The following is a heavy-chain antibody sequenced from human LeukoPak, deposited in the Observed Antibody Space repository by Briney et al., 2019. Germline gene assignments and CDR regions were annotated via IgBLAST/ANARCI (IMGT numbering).Heavy chain of an antibody. V-gene: IGHV1-8*01. D-gene: IGHD3-3*01. CDR3: ARGDSYYDFWSGYHDY. CDR2: MNPNSGNT. CDR1: GYTFTSYD. J-gene: IGHJ4*02. Sequence: ASVKVSCKASGYTFTSYDINWVRQATGQGLEWMGWMNPNSGNTGYAQKFQGRVTMTRNTSISTAYMELSSLRSEDTAVYYCARGDSYYDFWSGYHDYWGQGTLVTVSS.